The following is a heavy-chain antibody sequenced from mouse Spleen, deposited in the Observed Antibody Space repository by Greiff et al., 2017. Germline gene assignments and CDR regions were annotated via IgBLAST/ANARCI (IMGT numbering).Heavy chain of an antibody. CDR2: INYDGSST. Sequence: EVKLVESEGGLVQPGSSMKFSCTASGFTFSDYYMAWVRQVPEKGLEWVANINYDGSSTYYLDSLKSRFIISRDNAKNILYLQMSSLKSEDTATYYCAREVGNYFWYFDVWGAGTTVTVSS. CDR3: AREVGNYFWYFDV. V-gene: IGHV5-16*01. J-gene: IGHJ1*01. CDR1: GFTFSDYY. D-gene: IGHD2-1*01.